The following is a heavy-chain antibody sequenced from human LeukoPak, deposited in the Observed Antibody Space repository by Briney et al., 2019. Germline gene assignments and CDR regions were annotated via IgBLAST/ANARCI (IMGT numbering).Heavy chain of an antibody. Sequence: ASVKVSCKASGYTFTSYYMHWVRQAPGQGLEWMGIINPSGGSTSCAQKFQGRVTMTRDTSTSTVYMELSSLRSEDTAVYYCAREGSSIQLWFRGFDYWGQGTLVTVSS. D-gene: IGHD5-18*01. CDR2: INPSGGST. J-gene: IGHJ4*02. CDR1: GYTFTSYY. CDR3: AREGSSIQLWFRGFDY. V-gene: IGHV1-46*01.